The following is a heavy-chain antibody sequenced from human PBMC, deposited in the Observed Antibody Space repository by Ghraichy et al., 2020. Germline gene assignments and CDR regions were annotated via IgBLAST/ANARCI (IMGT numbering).Heavy chain of an antibody. V-gene: IGHV3-48*02. CDR1: GFTLSSYS. Sequence: GSLRLSCVGSGFTLSSYSMNWVRQAPGKGLEWVSYITSSSRFISYADSVKGRFTISRDNAQNSLYLQMNSLRDEDTAIYYCARGSRVVRFYYYDGMDVWGQGTTVTVSS. CDR3: ARGSRVVRFYYYDGMDV. D-gene: IGHD4-23*01. J-gene: IGHJ6*02. CDR2: ITSSSRFI.